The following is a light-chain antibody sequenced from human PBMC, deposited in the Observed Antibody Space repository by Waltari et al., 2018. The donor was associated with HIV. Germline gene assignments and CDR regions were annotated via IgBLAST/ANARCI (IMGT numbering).Light chain of an antibody. CDR1: SSDVGGYNF. V-gene: IGLV2-8*01. Sequence: QSALTQPPYASGSPGQPVTISCHGTSSDVGGYNFVPWYQHHPGRAPKLIIYEVNKRPSGVPDRFSGSKSDNTASLTVSGLQADDEAEYYCTSYAGSTTFGVFGTGTKVTVL. J-gene: IGLJ1*01. CDR2: EVN. CDR3: TSYAGSTTFGV.